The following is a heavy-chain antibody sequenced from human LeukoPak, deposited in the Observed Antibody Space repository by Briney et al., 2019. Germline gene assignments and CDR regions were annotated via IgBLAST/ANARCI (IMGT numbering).Heavy chain of an antibody. J-gene: IGHJ6*03. CDR1: GGSISSYY. CDR2: IYTSGST. Sequence: PSETLSLTCTVSGGSISSYYWSWIRQPAGKGLELIGRIYTSGSTNYNPSLKSRVTISVDPSKNQFSLKLSSVTAADTAVYYCARDSWGEGDMDVWGKGSTVTVSS. V-gene: IGHV4-4*07. CDR3: ARDSWGEGDMDV. D-gene: IGHD3-16*01.